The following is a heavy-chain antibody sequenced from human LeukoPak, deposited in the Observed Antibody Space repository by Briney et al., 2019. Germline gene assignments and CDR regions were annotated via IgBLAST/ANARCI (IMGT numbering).Heavy chain of an antibody. V-gene: IGHV3-23*01. Sequence: GGSLRLSCAASGFSFSDYAMNWVRQAPGKGLEWVSVISGSGGSTYYADSVKGRFTISRDNSKNTLYLQMNSLRAEDTAVYYCAKALGYYYDSSGYYTDFDYWGQGTLVTVSS. CDR1: GFSFSDYA. J-gene: IGHJ4*02. CDR2: ISGSGGST. D-gene: IGHD3-22*01. CDR3: AKALGYYYDSSGYYTDFDY.